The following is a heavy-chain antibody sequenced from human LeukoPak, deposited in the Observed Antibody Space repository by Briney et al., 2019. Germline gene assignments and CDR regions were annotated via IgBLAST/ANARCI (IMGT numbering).Heavy chain of an antibody. J-gene: IGHJ4*02. CDR3: ARHKYYDSSGYPSPYYFDY. D-gene: IGHD3-22*01. CDR2: IYYSGST. Sequence: SETLSLTCTVSGGSISSSSYYWGWIRQPPGKGLEWIGYIYYSGSTNYNPSLKSRVTISVDTSKNQFSLKLSSVTAADTAVYYCARHKYYDSSGYPSPYYFDYWGQGTLVTVSS. CDR1: GGSISSSSYY. V-gene: IGHV4-61*05.